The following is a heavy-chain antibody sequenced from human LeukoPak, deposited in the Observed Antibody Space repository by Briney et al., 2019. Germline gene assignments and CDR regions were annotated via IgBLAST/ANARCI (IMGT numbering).Heavy chain of an antibody. D-gene: IGHD2-15*01. CDR2: IWYDGSNK. CDR1: GFTFSSYG. CDR3: AKQLGYCSDGSCYFPY. V-gene: IGHV3-33*06. J-gene: IGHJ4*02. Sequence: TGGSLRLSCAASGFTFSSYGMHWVRQAPGKGLEWVAVIWYDGSNKYYADSVQGRFTISRDNSKSTLCLQMNSLRAEDTAVYYCAKQLGYCSDGSCYFPYWGQGTLVTVSS.